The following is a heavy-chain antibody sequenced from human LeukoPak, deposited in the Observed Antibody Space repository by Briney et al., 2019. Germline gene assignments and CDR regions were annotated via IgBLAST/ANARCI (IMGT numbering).Heavy chain of an antibody. CDR3: ARDTSRWLQLRYFDL. CDR2: ISPYNGNT. D-gene: IGHD5-24*01. J-gene: IGHJ2*01. CDR1: GYTFRNYG. Sequence: ASVKVSCKASGYTFRNYGITWVRQAPGQGLEWMGWISPYNGNTRYAQKFQGRVTMTRDTSTSTVYMELSSLRSEDTAVYYCARDTSRWLQLRYFDLWGRGTLVTVSS. V-gene: IGHV1-18*01.